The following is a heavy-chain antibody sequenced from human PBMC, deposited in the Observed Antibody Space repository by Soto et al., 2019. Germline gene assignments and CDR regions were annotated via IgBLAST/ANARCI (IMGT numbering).Heavy chain of an antibody. V-gene: IGHV1-18*01. CDR2: ISAYNGNT. Sequence: ASVKVSCKASGYTFTSYGICWVRQAPGQGLEWMGWISAYNGNTNYAQKLQGRVTMTTDTSTSTAYMELRSLRSDDTAVYYCARAVRDKLERRPFDIWGQGTMVTVSS. CDR3: ARAVRDKLERRPFDI. CDR1: GYTFTSYG. J-gene: IGHJ3*02. D-gene: IGHD1-1*01.